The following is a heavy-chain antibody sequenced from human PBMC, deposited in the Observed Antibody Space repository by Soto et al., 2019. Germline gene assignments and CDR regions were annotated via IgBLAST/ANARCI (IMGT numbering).Heavy chain of an antibody. V-gene: IGHV3-30*18. J-gene: IGHJ4*02. CDR2: VSFDGSDK. CDR3: AKVVWTKTLTLNHFDH. D-gene: IGHD3-16*01. CDR1: GFSFSEYD. Sequence: QVQLLESGGGAVQPGRSLRLSCVASGFSFSEYDMHWVRQAPGKGLEWLAVVSFDGSDKYYADSVGGRFTISRDNSKNTLYLQMNSLRPEDTAVYFCAKVVWTKTLTLNHFDHWGQGALVTVSS.